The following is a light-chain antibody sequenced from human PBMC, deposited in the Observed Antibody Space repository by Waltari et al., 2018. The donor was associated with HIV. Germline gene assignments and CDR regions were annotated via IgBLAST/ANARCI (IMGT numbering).Light chain of an antibody. J-gene: IGKJ2*01. CDR3: QQYYSNSYT. CDR1: QSVLYSSNNKNY. CDR2: WAS. Sequence: DIVMTQSPESLAVSLGERATINCKSSQSVLYSSNNKNYLAWYQQKPGQPPKLLIYWASTRESGVPDRFSGSGSGTDFTLTISSLQTEDVAVYYCQQYYSNSYTFGQGTKLESK. V-gene: IGKV4-1*01.